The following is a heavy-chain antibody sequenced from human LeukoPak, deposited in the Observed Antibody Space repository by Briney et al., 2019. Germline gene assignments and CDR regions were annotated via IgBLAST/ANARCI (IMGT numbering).Heavy chain of an antibody. Sequence: PSETLSLTCSVSGGSISRSDHYWSWIRQPPGKGLEWIGYIYYSGITYYNPSLKSRVTISVDTSQNQFSLKLSSVTAADTAVYYCAKDPPRYYDSSGYFDYWGQGTLVTVSS. CDR2: IYYSGIT. CDR1: GGSISRSDHY. CDR3: AKDPPRYYDSSGYFDY. D-gene: IGHD3-22*01. V-gene: IGHV4-30-4*01. J-gene: IGHJ4*02.